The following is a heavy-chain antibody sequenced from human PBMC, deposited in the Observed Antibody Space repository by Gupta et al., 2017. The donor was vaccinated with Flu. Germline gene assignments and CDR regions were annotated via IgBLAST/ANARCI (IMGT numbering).Heavy chain of an antibody. Sequence: VQVVASGGGSVKPGGSLQLSCEASGFTFSRSWLTCDRESPRTGLEWEPNINEDGSTKNYVDSVMGRFTISRDNAKNSLFQQMDSLRAEDTAVDYCARDRAYNCFDYWGQGTLVTVSS. CDR1: GFTFSRSW. V-gene: IGHV3-7*01. CDR2: INEDGSTK. CDR3: ARDRAYNCFDY. J-gene: IGHJ4*02. D-gene: IGHD4-11*01.